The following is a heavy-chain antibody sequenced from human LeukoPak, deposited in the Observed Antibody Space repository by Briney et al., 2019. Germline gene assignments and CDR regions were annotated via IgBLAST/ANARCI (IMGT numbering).Heavy chain of an antibody. CDR2: IYYSGST. Sequence: PWETLSLTCAVYGGSFSGYYWGWIRQPPGKGLEWIGSIYYSGSTYYNPSLKSRVTISVDTSKNQFSLKLSSVTAADTAVYYCTRHGALRYFDWLPPSGGFDPWGQGTLVTVSS. J-gene: IGHJ5*02. V-gene: IGHV4-34*01. CDR1: GGSFSGYY. CDR3: TRHGALRYFDWLPPSGGFDP. D-gene: IGHD3-9*01.